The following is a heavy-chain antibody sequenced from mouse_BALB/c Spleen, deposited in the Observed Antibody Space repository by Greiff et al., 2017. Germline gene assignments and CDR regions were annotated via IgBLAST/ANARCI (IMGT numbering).Heavy chain of an antibody. Sequence: VQLQQSGAELAKPGASVKMSCKASGYTFTSYWMPWVKQRPGQGLEWIGYINPSTGYTEYNQKFKDKATLTADKSSSTAYMQLSSLTSEDSAVYYCASRDYEGFFAYWGQGTLVTVSA. CDR2: INPSTGYT. CDR3: ASRDYEGFFAY. D-gene: IGHD2-13*01. J-gene: IGHJ3*01. V-gene: IGHV1-7*01. CDR1: GYTFTSYW.